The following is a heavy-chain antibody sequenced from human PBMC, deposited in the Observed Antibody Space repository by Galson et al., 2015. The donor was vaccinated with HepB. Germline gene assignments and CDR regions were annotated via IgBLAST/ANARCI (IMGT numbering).Heavy chain of an antibody. J-gene: IGHJ4*02. CDR1: GIAFSSHG. CDR3: ARSMPNPYGDYGGNDY. Sequence: SLRLSCATSGIAFSSHGMHWVRQAPGKGLEWVAVIWYDGSNRYYADSVKGRFTISRDNSQNTLYLQMNSLRAEDTAVYYCARSMPNPYGDYGGNDYWGQGTLVTVSS. V-gene: IGHV3-33*01. CDR2: IWYDGSNR. D-gene: IGHD4-17*01.